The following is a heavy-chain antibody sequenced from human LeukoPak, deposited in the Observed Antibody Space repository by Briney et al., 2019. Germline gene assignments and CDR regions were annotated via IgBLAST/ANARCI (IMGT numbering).Heavy chain of an antibody. J-gene: IGHJ2*01. V-gene: IGHV3-23*01. D-gene: IGHD2-2*02. Sequence: GGSLRLSCAASGFTFSSYAMSWVRQAPGKGLEWVSAISGSGGSTYYADSVKGRFTISRDNSKNTLYLQMNSLRAEDTAVYYCAKGASLVSAAIRYFDLWGRGTLVTVSS. CDR1: GFTFSSYA. CDR2: ISGSGGST. CDR3: AKGASLVSAAIRYFDL.